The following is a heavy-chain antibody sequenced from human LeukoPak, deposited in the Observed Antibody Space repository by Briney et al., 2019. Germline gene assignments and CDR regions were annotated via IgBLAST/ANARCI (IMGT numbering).Heavy chain of an antibody. CDR2: IYYSGST. D-gene: IGHD2-2*02. CDR1: GGSISSGGYY. CDR3: ARIVVVPAAILDY. V-gene: IGHV4-31*03. J-gene: IGHJ4*02. Sequence: PSETLSLTCTVSGGSISSGGYYWSWIRQHPGKGLEWIGYIYYSGSTYYNPSLKSRVTISVDTSKNQFSLELSSVTAADTAVYYCARIVVVPAAILDYWGQGTLVTVSS.